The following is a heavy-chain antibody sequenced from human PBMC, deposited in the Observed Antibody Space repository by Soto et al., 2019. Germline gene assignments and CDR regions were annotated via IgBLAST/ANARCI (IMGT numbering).Heavy chain of an antibody. Sequence: PGGSLRLSCAASGFTFSNYGMHWVRQAPGKGLEWVSVISYDGRHKYYADSVKGRFTISRDNTKNTLYLQMNSLRVGDTAVYYCAKEIRSQNNWFDPWGQGTLVTVS. CDR3: AKEIRSQNNWFDP. V-gene: IGHV3-30*18. CDR2: ISYDGRHK. J-gene: IGHJ5*02. CDR1: GFTFSNYG.